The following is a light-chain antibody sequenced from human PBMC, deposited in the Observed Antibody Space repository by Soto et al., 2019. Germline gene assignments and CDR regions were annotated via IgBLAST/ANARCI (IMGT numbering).Light chain of an antibody. CDR2: GAS. CDR3: LRYSSSQWT. J-gene: IGKJ1*01. CDR1: QSVSSNY. V-gene: IGKV3-20*01. Sequence: EIVLTQSPVTLSLSPVAIATLSWRASQSVSSNYLAWYQQKPGQAPRLLIFGASSRATGIPDRFSGSGSGTDFTLTITRLEPEDFAVYFCLRYSSSQWTCGKGTKGAIK.